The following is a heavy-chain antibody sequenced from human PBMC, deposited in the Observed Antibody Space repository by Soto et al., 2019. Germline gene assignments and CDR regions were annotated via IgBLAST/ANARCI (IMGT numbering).Heavy chain of an antibody. D-gene: IGHD2-15*01. J-gene: IGHJ4*02. Sequence: GGSLRLSCAASGFTFSTYSMSWVRQAPGRGLEWVSYISSSSSAIYYTDSVKGRFTISRENAKNSLYLQMNSLRDDDTAVYYCARACSGGSCYAYWGQGTLVTVSS. V-gene: IGHV3-48*02. CDR3: ARACSGGSCYAY. CDR2: ISSSSSAI. CDR1: GFTFSTYS.